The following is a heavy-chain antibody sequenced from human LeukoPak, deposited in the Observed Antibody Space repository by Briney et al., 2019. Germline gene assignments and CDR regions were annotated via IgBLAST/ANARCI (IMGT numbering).Heavy chain of an antibody. CDR3: ARVRYCSGGSCYDVAWFDP. D-gene: IGHD2-15*01. J-gene: IGHJ5*02. CDR2: IYHGGST. V-gene: IGHV4-38-2*01. Sequence: SETLSLTCGVSGYSISSGYYCGWIRQPPGKGLEWIGSIYHGGSTYYNPSLKSRVTISVDTSKNQFSLKLSSLTAADTAVYYCARVRYCSGGSCYDVAWFDPWGQGTLVTVSS. CDR1: GYSISSGYY.